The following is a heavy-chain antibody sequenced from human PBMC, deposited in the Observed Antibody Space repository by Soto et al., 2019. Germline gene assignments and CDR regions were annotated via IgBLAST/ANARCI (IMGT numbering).Heavy chain of an antibody. Sequence: QVQLVQSGAEVKKLGASVKVSCKASGYTFTGYYMHWVREAPGQGLEWMGWINPNSGGTNYAQKFQGWVTMTRDTSISTAYMELSRLRSDDTAVYYCARDRELRYGMDVWGQGTTVTVSS. CDR1: GYTFTGYY. CDR3: ARDRELRYGMDV. V-gene: IGHV1-2*04. D-gene: IGHD1-26*01. J-gene: IGHJ6*02. CDR2: INPNSGGT.